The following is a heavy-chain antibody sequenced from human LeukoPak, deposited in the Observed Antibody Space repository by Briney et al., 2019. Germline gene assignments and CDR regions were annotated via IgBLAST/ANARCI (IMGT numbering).Heavy chain of an antibody. D-gene: IGHD5-24*01. Sequence: SGTLSLSCAVSGVSLSSYTRSWVRQPPGKGLEWVGEIYSSGRPNYNPSLKSRVTISEDTTKTQSPLNLRPVTAADTAVYYCAGHQGRWLPLHGYFDYWGQGTLVTVSS. CDR2: IYSSGRP. CDR1: GVSLSSYT. V-gene: IGHV4-59*08. CDR3: AGHQGRWLPLHGYFDY. J-gene: IGHJ4*02.